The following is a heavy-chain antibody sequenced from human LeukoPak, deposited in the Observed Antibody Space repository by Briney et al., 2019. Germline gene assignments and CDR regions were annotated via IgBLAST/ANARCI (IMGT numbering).Heavy chain of an antibody. D-gene: IGHD2-8*01. J-gene: IGHJ6*02. CDR1: GFTFSSYW. V-gene: IGHV3-7*01. CDR3: ARGGYVVLMVYAPDYYYGMDV. CDR2: IKQDGSEK. Sequence: GGSLRLSCAASGFTFSSYWMSWVRQAPGKGLEWVATIKQDGSEKYYVDSVKGRFTISRDNAKNSLYLQMNSLRAEDTAVYYCARGGYVVLMVYAPDYYYGMDVWGQGTTVTVSS.